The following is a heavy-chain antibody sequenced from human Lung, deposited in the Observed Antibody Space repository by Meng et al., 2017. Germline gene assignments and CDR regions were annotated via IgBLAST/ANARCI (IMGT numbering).Heavy chain of an antibody. J-gene: IGHJ4*02. V-gene: IGHV3-23*01. D-gene: IGHD6-19*01. CDR2: ITGSGSST. CDR1: GFTFTNYA. CDR3: AKGGPTSGWYFFDY. Sequence: GESLKISCAASGFTFTNYAMNWVRQAPGRGLEWVSTITGSGSSTYYADSVKGRFTISRDNSKSTLYLQMNRLRVEDTAVYYCAKGGPTSGWYFFDYWGQGGLVTVSS.